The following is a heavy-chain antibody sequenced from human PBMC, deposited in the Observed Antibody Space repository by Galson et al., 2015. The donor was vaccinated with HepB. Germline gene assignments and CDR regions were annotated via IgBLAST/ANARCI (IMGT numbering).Heavy chain of an antibody. CDR3: ARGTHILVVVAANFDY. CDR1: GYTFTDYY. D-gene: IGHD2-15*01. J-gene: IGHJ4*02. Sequence: SVKVSCKASGYTFTDYYIHWVRQAPGQGLEWMGRINPKSGGTNFAQKFQGGVTMTRDTSISTAYMELSSLRSDDTAFYYCARGTHILVVVAANFDYWGQGTLVTVSS. V-gene: IGHV1-2*06. CDR2: INPKSGGT.